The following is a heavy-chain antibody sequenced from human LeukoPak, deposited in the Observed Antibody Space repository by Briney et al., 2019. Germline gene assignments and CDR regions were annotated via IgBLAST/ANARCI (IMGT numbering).Heavy chain of an antibody. CDR1: GGSFSGYY. CDR2: INHSGST. V-gene: IGHV4-34*01. Sequence: SETLSLTCAVYGGSFSGYYWSWIRQPPGKGLEWIGEINHSGSTNYNPSLKSRVTISVDTSKNQFSLKLSSVTAADTAVYYCARGFAGRSGELSSSSFDYWGQGTLVTVSS. J-gene: IGHJ4*02. D-gene: IGHD3-16*02. CDR3: ARGFAGRSGELSSSSFDY.